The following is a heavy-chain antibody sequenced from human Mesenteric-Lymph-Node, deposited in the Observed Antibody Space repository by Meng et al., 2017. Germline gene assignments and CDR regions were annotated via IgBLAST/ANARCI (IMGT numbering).Heavy chain of an antibody. CDR3: AREVHGGGSFIDY. Sequence: GGSLRLSCAASGFTFSSYEMNWVRQAPGKGLEWVSYISSSGSTIYYADSVKGRFTISRDNAKNSLYLQMNSLRAEDTAVYYCAREVHGGGSFIDYWGQGTLVTVSS. CDR1: GFTFSSYE. CDR2: ISSSGSTI. J-gene: IGHJ4*02. D-gene: IGHD2-15*01. V-gene: IGHV3-48*03.